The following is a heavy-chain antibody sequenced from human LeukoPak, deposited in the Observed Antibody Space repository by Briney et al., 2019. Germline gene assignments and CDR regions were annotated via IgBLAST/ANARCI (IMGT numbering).Heavy chain of an antibody. CDR2: IYYSGSI. CDR3: ARAIVTPSGYVWYFDL. V-gene: IGHV4-31*03. D-gene: IGHD3-3*01. Sequence: PSQTLSLTCTVSGGSISSGGYWWIWIRQYPGKGLEWIGYIYYSGSIYYNPSLRSRVTMSVDTSQNQYSLKLNSVTAADTAVYYCARAIVTPSGYVWYFDLWGRGTLVTVSS. CDR1: GGSISSGGYW. J-gene: IGHJ2*01.